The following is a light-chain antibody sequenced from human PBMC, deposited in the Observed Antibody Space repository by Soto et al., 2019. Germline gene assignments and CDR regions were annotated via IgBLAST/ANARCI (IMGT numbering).Light chain of an antibody. J-gene: IGLJ1*01. CDR3: CSYAGSGTDNYV. CDR2: EGI. Sequence: QSVLTQPPSVSGTPGQRVSISCTGSRSNIGGGYDVHWYLQLPGTAPKLMIYEGIKRPSGVSNRFSGSKSGNTAFLTISGLQAEDEADYYCCSYAGSGTDNYVFGSGTKVTVL. V-gene: IGLV1-40*01. CDR1: RSNIGGGYD.